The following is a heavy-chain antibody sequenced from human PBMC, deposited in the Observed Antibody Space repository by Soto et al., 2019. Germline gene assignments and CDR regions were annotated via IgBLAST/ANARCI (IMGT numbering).Heavy chain of an antibody. J-gene: IGHJ4*02. Sequence: GGSLRLSCAASGFTFSSYGMHWVRQAPGKGLEWVAVISYDGSNKYYADSVKGRFTISRDNSKNTLYLQMNSLRAEDTAVYYCAKDMTVVPAAIFDYWGQGTLVTVSS. CDR1: GFTFSSYG. CDR2: ISYDGSNK. D-gene: IGHD2-2*01. CDR3: AKDMTVVPAAIFDY. V-gene: IGHV3-30*18.